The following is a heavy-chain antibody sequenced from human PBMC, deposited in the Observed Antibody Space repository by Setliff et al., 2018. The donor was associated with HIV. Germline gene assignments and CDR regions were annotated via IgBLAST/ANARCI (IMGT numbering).Heavy chain of an antibody. CDR1: GYTLSTYA. D-gene: IGHD2-2*01. Sequence: ASVKVSCKASGYTLSTYALYWVRQAPGQRLEWMGWINSDNGNTKFSQKFQGRLTITADTTASTAYMVLSSLTSEDTAVYYCARGGAREFQLLYNYFDPWGQGTLVTVSS. J-gene: IGHJ5*02. CDR2: INSDNGNT. CDR3: ARGGAREFQLLYNYFDP. V-gene: IGHV1-3*01.